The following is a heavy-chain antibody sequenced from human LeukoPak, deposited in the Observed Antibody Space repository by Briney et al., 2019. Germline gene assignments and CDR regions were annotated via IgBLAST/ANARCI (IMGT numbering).Heavy chain of an antibody. Sequence: SETLSLTCTVSGGSISSYYWSWIRQPPGKGLEWIGYIYYSGSTNYNPSLKSRVTISVDTSKNQFSLKLSSVTAADTAVYYCARVTYRYSSGWYYFDCWGQGTLVTVSS. D-gene: IGHD6-19*01. CDR2: IYYSGST. J-gene: IGHJ4*02. CDR1: GGSISSYY. V-gene: IGHV4-59*01. CDR3: ARVTYRYSSGWYYFDC.